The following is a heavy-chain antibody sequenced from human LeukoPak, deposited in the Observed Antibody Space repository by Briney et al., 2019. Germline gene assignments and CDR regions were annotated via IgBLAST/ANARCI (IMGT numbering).Heavy chain of an antibody. J-gene: IGHJ5*02. V-gene: IGHV6-1*01. CDR2: TYYRSKWYN. CDR1: GDSVSSNSAA. Sequence: SQTLSLTCAISGDSVSSNSAAWNWIRQSPSRGLEWLGRTYYRSKWYNDYAVSVKSRITINPDTSKNQFSLKLSSVTAADTAVYYCARPISPSDSATSPPWFDPWGQGTLVTVSS. D-gene: IGHD2-21*02. CDR3: ARPISPSDSATSPPWFDP.